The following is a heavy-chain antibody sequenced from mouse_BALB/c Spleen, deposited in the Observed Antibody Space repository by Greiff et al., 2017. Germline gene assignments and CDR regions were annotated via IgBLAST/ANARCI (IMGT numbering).Heavy chain of an antibody. J-gene: IGHJ2*01. CDR3: ARGQLGGFDD. CDR1: GFTFSDFY. CDR2: SRNKANDYTT. Sequence: EVKVVESGGGLVQPGGSLRLSCATSGFTFSDFYMEWVRQPPGKRLEWIAASRNKANDYTTEYSASVKGRFIVSRDTSQSILYLQMNALRAEDTAIYYCARGQLGGFDDWGQGTTLTVSS. D-gene: IGHD4-1*02. V-gene: IGHV7-1*02.